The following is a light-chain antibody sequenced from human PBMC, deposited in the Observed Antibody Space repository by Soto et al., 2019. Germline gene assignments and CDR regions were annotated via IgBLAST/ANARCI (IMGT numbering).Light chain of an antibody. CDR2: SRN. CDR1: SSNIGSNI. J-gene: IGLJ3*02. Sequence: QSVLTQPPSASGTPGQRVTISCSGSSSNIGSNIVNWYQQLPGTAPKLLIYSRNKRPSGVTDRFSASKSGTSAALAISGLQSEDEDDYYCETSDDSMTGGVFGGGTKLTVL. CDR3: ETSDDSMTGGV. V-gene: IGLV1-44*01.